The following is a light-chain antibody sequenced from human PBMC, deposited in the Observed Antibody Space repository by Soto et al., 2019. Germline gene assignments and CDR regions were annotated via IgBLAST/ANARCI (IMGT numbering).Light chain of an antibody. V-gene: IGLV3-21*02. CDR2: DDS. J-gene: IGLJ3*02. Sequence: SYELTQAPSVSVAPGQTATITCGGTNIRSKSVHWYQQKPGQAPVLVVQDDSDRPSGIPERFSGSNSGNTATLTISRVEAGDEADFYCQVWDSSSDHWVFGGGTKLTVL. CDR1: NIRSKS. CDR3: QVWDSSSDHWV.